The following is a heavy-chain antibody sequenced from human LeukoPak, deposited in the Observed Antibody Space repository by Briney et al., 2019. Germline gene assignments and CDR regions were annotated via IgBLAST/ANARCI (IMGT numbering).Heavy chain of an antibody. CDR3: AKDRHSSGWPHYFDC. CDR1: GFTFSSYA. Sequence: GGSLRLSCAASGFTFSSYAMSWVRQAPGKGLEWVSAISGSGGSTYYADSVKGRFTISRDNSKNTLYLQMNSLRAEDTAVYYCAKDRHSSGWPHYFDCWGQGTLVTVSS. J-gene: IGHJ4*02. CDR2: ISGSGGST. V-gene: IGHV3-23*01. D-gene: IGHD6-19*01.